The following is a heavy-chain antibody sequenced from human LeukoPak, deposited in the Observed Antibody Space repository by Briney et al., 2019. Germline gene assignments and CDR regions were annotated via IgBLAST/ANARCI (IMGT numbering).Heavy chain of an antibody. V-gene: IGHV4-34*01. CDR1: GGSFSGYY. CDR2: VNHSGST. CDR3: ARGGGYCSGGSCYDDY. D-gene: IGHD2-15*01. J-gene: IGHJ4*02. Sequence: SETLSLTCAVYGGSFSGYYWSWIRQPPGKGLEWIGEVNHSGSTNYNPSLKSLVTISVDTSKNQFSLKLSSVTAADTAVYYCARGGGYCSGGSCYDDYWGQGTLVTVSS.